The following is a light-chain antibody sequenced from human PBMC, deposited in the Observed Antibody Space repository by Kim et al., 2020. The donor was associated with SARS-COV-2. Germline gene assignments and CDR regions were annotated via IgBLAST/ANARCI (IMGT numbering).Light chain of an antibody. V-gene: IGKV3-15*01. CDR3: QQYNKWPST. CDR2: GAS. J-gene: IGKJ2*01. CDR1: QTINNN. Sequence: VSPGGRATLSCRARQTINNNLAWYQQKSGQAPKLLVYGASTRATGIPARFSGSGSGTEFTLTIGGLQSEDFAAYYCQQYNKWPSTFGQGTKLEI.